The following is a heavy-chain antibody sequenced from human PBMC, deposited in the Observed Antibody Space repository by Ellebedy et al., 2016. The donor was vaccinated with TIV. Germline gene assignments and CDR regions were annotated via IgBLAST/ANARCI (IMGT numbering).Heavy chain of an antibody. CDR2: IKKDGSEK. V-gene: IGHV3-7*03. Sequence: GGSLRLSXAASGFTFSSYWMTWVRQTPGKGLEWVANIKKDGSEKHYVDSVKGRFTISRDNAKNSLYLQMNSLRAEDTAVYYCAILGVTDQLDYWGQGTLVTVSS. J-gene: IGHJ4*02. D-gene: IGHD2-21*02. CDR3: AILGVTDQLDY. CDR1: GFTFSSYW.